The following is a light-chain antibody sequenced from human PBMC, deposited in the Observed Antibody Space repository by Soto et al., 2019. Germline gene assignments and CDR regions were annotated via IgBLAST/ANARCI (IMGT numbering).Light chain of an antibody. J-gene: IGKJ2*01. CDR2: DVS. Sequence: ETVMTQSPATLSVSPGERATLSCRASQSVSSDLAWYQQKPGQAPRLLIYDVSTRATGIPARFTGSGSETEFTLTISSLQSEDYAVYYCQHYNNWPPYTFGQGTKLGIK. CDR3: QHYNNWPPYT. CDR1: QSVSSD. V-gene: IGKV3-15*01.